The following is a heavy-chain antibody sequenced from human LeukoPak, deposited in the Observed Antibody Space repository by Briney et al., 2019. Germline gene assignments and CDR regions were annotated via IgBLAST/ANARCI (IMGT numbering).Heavy chain of an antibody. CDR1: GFTFSSYA. Sequence: GGSLRLSCAASGFTFSSYAMSWVRQAPGKGLEWVSAISGSGGSTYYADSVKGRFTISRDNSKNTLYLQVNSLRAEDTAVYYCAKLPGQLWQVDGDYWGQGTLVTVSS. D-gene: IGHD5-18*01. J-gene: IGHJ4*02. V-gene: IGHV3-23*01. CDR2: ISGSGGST. CDR3: AKLPGQLWQVDGDY.